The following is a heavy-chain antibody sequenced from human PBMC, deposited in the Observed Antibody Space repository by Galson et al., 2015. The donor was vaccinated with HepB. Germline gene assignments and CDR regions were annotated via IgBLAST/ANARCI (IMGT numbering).Heavy chain of an antibody. CDR2: ISSSSSYI. Sequence: SLRLSCAASGFTFSSYSMNWVRQAPGKGLEWVSSISSSSSYIYYADSVKGRFTISRDNAKNSLYLQMNSLRAEDTAVYYCARGGIAAARYYYYGMDVWGQGTTVTVSS. V-gene: IGHV3-21*01. CDR3: ARGGIAAARYYYYGMDV. CDR1: GFTFSSYS. D-gene: IGHD6-13*01. J-gene: IGHJ6*02.